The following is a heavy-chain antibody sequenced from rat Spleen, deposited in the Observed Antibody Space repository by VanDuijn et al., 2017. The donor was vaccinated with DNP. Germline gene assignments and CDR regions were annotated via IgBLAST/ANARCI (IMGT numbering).Heavy chain of an antibody. CDR1: GFTFSSYW. V-gene: IGHV5-58*01. Sequence: EVQLVETGGGLVQPGRSLKLSCVASGFTFSSYWMYWIRQAPGKGLEWVASITSDGGSTYYRDSVKGRFTISRDNAKSTLYLQMDSLRSEDTATYYCTTDRGYYDGSYRDWGQGVMVTVSS. D-gene: IGHD1-12*02. J-gene: IGHJ2*01. CDR2: ITSDGGST. CDR3: TTDRGYYDGSYRD.